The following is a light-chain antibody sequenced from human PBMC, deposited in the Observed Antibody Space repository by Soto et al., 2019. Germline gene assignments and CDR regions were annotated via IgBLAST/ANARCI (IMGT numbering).Light chain of an antibody. J-gene: IGKJ1*01. CDR1: QGISSW. V-gene: IGKV1-12*01. CDR3: QQSYSPPRT. CDR2: KAS. Sequence: DIQMTQSPSSVSASVGERVTITCRASQGISSWLAWYQQKPGKAPKLLIYKASTLKSGVPSRFSGSGFGTDFTLTVSSLQPEDFATYYCQQSYSPPRTFGQGTKVDIK.